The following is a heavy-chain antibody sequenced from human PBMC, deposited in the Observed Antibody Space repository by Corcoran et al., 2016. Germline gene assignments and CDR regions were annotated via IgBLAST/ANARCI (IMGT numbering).Heavy chain of an antibody. V-gene: IGHV3-30*18. CDR1: GFTFSSYG. CDR3: AKEPLINDYGDYGSPPPSIDY. D-gene: IGHD4-17*01. J-gene: IGHJ4*02. CDR2: ISYDGSNK. Sequence: QVQLVESGGGVVQPGRSLRLSCAASGFTFSSYGMHWVRQAPGKGMEWVAVISYDGSNKYYADSVKGRFTISRDNSKNTLYLQMNSLRAEDTAVYYCAKEPLINDYGDYGSPPPSIDYWGQGTLVTVSS.